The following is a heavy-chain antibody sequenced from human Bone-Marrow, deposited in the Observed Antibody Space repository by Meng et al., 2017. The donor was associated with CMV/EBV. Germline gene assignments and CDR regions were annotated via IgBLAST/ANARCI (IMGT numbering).Heavy chain of an antibody. CDR3: AKVGGAGYFDY. J-gene: IGHJ4*02. D-gene: IGHD3-10*01. Sequence: GESLKISCAASGFTFSNYVMTWVRQAPGKGLEWVSTISGSGGGTYYADSVKGRFTISRDNSKNTLYLQMNSLRAEDTAVYYCAKVGGAGYFDYWGQGTLVTVSS. CDR1: GFTFSNYV. V-gene: IGHV3-23*01. CDR2: ISGSGGGT.